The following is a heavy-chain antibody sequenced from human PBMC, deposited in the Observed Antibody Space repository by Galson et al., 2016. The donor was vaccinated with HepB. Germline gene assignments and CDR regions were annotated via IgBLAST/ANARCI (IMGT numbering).Heavy chain of an antibody. CDR1: GFTFSTYA. D-gene: IGHD5-12*01. Sequence: SLRLSCAASGFTFSTYAMSWVRQAPGKGLEWVSAISGSGGSTNYADSVKGRFTISRDKFKNTLYLHMTNLRAEDTAIYYCARDLRSGYDSGIDHWGQGTLVTVSS. CDR3: ARDLRSGYDSGIDH. J-gene: IGHJ4*02. CDR2: ISGSGGST. V-gene: IGHV3-23*01.